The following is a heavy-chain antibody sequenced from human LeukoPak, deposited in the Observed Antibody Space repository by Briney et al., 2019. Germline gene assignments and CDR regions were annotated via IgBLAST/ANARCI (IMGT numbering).Heavy chain of an antibody. CDR2: ISYDGSNK. D-gene: IGHD4-17*01. J-gene: IGHJ6*02. Sequence: GGSLRLSCAASGFTFSSYGMHWVRQAPGKGLEWVAVISYDGSNKYYADSVKGRFTISRDNSKNTLYLQMNSLRAEDAAVYYCAKDYGDYSLYYYYGMDVWGQGTTVTVSS. V-gene: IGHV3-30*18. CDR1: GFTFSSYG. CDR3: AKDYGDYSLYYYYGMDV.